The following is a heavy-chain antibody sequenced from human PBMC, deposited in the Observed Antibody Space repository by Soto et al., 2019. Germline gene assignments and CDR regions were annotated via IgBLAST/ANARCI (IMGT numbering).Heavy chain of an antibody. V-gene: IGHV4-59*01. J-gene: IGHJ5*02. CDR3: ARHYSSSLKWFDP. D-gene: IGHD6-13*01. CDR1: GGSISSYY. Sequence: LSLTCTVSGGSISSYYWSWIRQPPGKGLEWIGYIYYSGSTNYNPSLKSRVTISVDTSKNQFSLKLSSVTAADTAVYYCARHYSSSLKWFDPWGQGTRVTVSS. CDR2: IYYSGST.